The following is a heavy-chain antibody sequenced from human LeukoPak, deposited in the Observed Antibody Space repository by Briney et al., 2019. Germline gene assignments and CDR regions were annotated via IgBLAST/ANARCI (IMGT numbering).Heavy chain of an antibody. D-gene: IGHD3-22*01. CDR3: ANRAGGYYYDSSGLLY. V-gene: IGHV3-30*18. CDR1: GFSFTSYG. CDR2: ISYDGSDK. J-gene: IGHJ4*02. Sequence: PGGSLRLSCAASGFSFTSYGMHWVRQAPGKGLEWVAVISYDGSDKYYADSVKGRFTISRDNSKNTLYLQMNSLRAEDTAVYYCANRAGGYYYDSSGLLYWGQGTLVTVSS.